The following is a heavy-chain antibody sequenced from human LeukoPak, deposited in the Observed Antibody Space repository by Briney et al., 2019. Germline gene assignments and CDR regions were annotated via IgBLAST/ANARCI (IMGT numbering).Heavy chain of an antibody. D-gene: IGHD6-13*01. CDR2: ISASNGNT. CDR3: TGRGITASRIDY. CDR1: DYTFPSHG. Sequence: ASVTVSCKASDYTFPSHGLSWVRQASGQGLEWMGWISASNGNTDYAQKFQGRLTMTTDASTKTAYMELRSPRSDDTAMYYCTGRGITASRIDYWGQGTLVTVSS. J-gene: IGHJ4*02. V-gene: IGHV1-18*01.